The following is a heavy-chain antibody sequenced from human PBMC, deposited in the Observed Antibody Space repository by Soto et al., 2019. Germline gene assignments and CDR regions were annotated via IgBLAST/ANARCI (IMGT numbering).Heavy chain of an antibody. D-gene: IGHD3-22*01. CDR1: GYTFTTYG. CDR2: ISTYNRNT. V-gene: IGHV1-18*01. Sequence: VASVKVSCKASGYTFTTYGISWVRQAPGQGLEWMGWISTYNRNTKYAENLQGRVTMTTDTSTSTVYMELRSLRSDDTAVYFCARDSNGYYYRYWGPGTLVTVSS. CDR3: ARDSNGYYYRY. J-gene: IGHJ4*02.